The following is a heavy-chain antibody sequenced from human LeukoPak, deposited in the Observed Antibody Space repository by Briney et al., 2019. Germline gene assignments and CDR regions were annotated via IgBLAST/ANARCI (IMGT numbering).Heavy chain of an antibody. CDR3: ARDRGSGYVPNWFDP. V-gene: IGHV1-2*02. D-gene: IGHD5-12*01. J-gene: IGHJ5*02. CDR2: IHPNTGGT. Sequence: ASVKVSCKASGYTFTGHYIHWVRQAPGQGLEWMGWIHPNTGGTKYAQKFQGRVTMTRDTSSSTAYMELSSLRSADTAVYYCARDRGSGYVPNWFDPWGQGTLVTVSS. CDR1: GYTFTGHY.